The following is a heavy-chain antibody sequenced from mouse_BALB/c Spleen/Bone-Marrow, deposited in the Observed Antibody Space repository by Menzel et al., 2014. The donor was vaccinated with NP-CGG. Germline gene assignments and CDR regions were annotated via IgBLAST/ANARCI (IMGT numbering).Heavy chain of an antibody. CDR2: INPSNGRT. J-gene: IGHJ1*01. CDR3: ARWGFSYWYFYV. Sequence: QVQLQQSGAELVKPGASVKLPRKASGYTFTSYWMHWVKQRPGQGLEWIGEINPSNGRTNYNEKFKSKATLTVDKSSSAAYIQLSSLTSEDSAVYYCARWGFSYWYFYVWGAGTTVTVSS. V-gene: IGHV1S81*02. CDR1: GYTFTSYW.